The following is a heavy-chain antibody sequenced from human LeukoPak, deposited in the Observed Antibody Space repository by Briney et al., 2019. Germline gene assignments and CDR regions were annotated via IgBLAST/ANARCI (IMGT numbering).Heavy chain of an antibody. D-gene: IGHD4-17*01. V-gene: IGHV3-30-3*01. Sequence: GGSLRLSCEASGFTFSSYAMHWVRQAPGKGLEWVAVISYDGSNKYYADSVKGRFTISRDNSKNTLYLQMNSLRAEDTAVYYCASLHDYGDYAPRPGSYYYYYYGMDVWGQGTTVTVSS. CDR3: ASLHDYGDYAPRPGSYYYYYYGMDV. CDR1: GFTFSSYA. J-gene: IGHJ6*02. CDR2: ISYDGSNK.